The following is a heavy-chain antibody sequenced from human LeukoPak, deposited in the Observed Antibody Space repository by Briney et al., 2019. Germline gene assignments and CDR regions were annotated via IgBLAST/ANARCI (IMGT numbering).Heavy chain of an antibody. CDR3: AKEGARYYDSSGYYDY. J-gene: IGHJ4*02. V-gene: IGHV3-30*02. Sequence: GGSLRPSCAASGFTFSSYGMHWVRQAPGKGLEWVSFIRYDGSNEYYADSVRGRFTISRDNSKNTLYLQMNSLRAEDTAVYYCAKEGARYYDSSGYYDYWGQGTLVTVSS. CDR1: GFTFSSYG. CDR2: IRYDGSNE. D-gene: IGHD3-22*01.